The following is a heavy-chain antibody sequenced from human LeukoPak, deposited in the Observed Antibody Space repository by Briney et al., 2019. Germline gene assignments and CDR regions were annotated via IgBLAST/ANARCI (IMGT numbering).Heavy chain of an antibody. V-gene: IGHV3-74*01. CDR1: GFTFSNFW. D-gene: IGHD2-15*01. CDR2: INGDGTTS. Sequence: PGGSLRLSCSVPGFTFSNFWMDWVRQAPGKGLVWVSTINGDGTTSGGADSVKGRFTISRDNAKNTLYLQMNSLRAEDTAMYYCARNLGFYTFDSWGQGALVTVSS. J-gene: IGHJ4*02. CDR3: ARNLGFYTFDS.